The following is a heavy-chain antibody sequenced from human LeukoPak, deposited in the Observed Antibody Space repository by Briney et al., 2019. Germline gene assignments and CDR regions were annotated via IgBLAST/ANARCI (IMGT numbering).Heavy chain of an antibody. J-gene: IGHJ5*02. CDR1: GYTFTSYY. Sequence: ASVKVSCKASGYTFTSYYMHWVRQAPGQGLEWMGIINPSGGSTSYAQKFQGRVTMTRDTSTSTVYMELSSLTSEDTAVYYCARSNYGGKRWFDPWGQGTLVTVSS. D-gene: IGHD4-23*01. CDR3: ARSNYGGKRWFDP. CDR2: INPSGGST. V-gene: IGHV1-46*01.